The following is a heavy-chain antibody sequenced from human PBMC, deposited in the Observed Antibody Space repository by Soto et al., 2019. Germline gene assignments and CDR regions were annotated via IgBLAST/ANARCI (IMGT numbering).Heavy chain of an antibody. Sequence: SETLSLTCTVSGDSVSSDNYYWTWIRQPPGKGLEWIGYIYSSGSTNYNPSLKSRVTISLDTSSSQFSLKLTSVTAADTAVYYCARDIRGYGRAFGYWGQGTLVTVSS. CDR2: IYSSGST. V-gene: IGHV4-61*01. J-gene: IGHJ4*02. CDR3: ARDIRGYGRAFGY. CDR1: GDSVSSDNYY. D-gene: IGHD5-18*01.